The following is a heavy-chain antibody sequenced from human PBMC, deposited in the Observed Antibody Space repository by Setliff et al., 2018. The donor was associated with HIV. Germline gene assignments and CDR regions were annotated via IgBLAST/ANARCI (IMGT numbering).Heavy chain of an antibody. Sequence: TLSLTCTVFGGSINSGTHYWSWIRQPAGRGLEWIGHISNTGTTNYNPSLKGRVSMSVDTSRYQFSLRVTSVTAADTAVYYCARDVMEWFGNYFDYWGQGIPVTVSS. CDR1: GGSINSGTHY. V-gene: IGHV4-61*09. CDR3: ARDVMEWFGNYFDY. CDR2: ISNTGTT. D-gene: IGHD3-3*01. J-gene: IGHJ4*02.